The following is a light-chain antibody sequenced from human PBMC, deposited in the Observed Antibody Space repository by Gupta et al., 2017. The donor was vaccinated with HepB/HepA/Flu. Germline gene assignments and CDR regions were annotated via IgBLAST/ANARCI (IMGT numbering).Light chain of an antibody. V-gene: IGKV3-11*01. J-gene: IGKJ3*01. CDR1: QSISSY. CDR3: QQRSNWPLT. CDR2: DVS. Sequence: EIVLTQSPATLSLSPGERATLSCRASQSISSYLAWYQQKPGQAPRLLIYDVSDRGTGIPARFSGSGSGTDFTLTISSLEPEDFALYYCQQRSNWPLTFGHGTKVDIK.